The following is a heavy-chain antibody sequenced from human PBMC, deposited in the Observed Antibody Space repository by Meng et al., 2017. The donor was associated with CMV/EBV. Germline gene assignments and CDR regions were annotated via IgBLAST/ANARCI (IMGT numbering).Heavy chain of an antibody. CDR3: ARWGRDYVWGSYRSNWFDP. Sequence: GHLVESGRGLSQPGGSLSFSCAASVFTVSRHLLRWVRQAPGKGLEWVSVIYSGGSTYYADSVMGRFTIPRDNSKNTLYFQMNSLRAEDTAVYYCARWGRDYVWGSYRSNWFDPWGQGTLVTVSS. J-gene: IGHJ5*02. CDR1: VFTVSRHL. D-gene: IGHD3-16*02. CDR2: IYSGGST. V-gene: IGHV3-53*01.